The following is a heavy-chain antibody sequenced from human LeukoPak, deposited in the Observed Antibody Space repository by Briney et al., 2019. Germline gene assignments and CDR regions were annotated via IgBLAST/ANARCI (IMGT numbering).Heavy chain of an antibody. CDR2: ISSSSSTI. CDR3: ARDPNYSSSWYVSYYYYYMDV. Sequence: GGSLRLSCAASGFTFSSYSMNWVRQAPGKGLEWVSYISSSSSTIYYADSVKGRFTISRDNAKNSLYLQMNSLRDEDTAVYYWARDPNYSSSWYVSYYYYYMDVWGKGTTVTVSS. V-gene: IGHV3-48*02. CDR1: GFTFSSYS. D-gene: IGHD6-13*01. J-gene: IGHJ6*03.